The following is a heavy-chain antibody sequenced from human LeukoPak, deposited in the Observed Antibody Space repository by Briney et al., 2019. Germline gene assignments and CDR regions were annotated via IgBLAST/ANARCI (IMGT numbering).Heavy chain of an antibody. Sequence: SETLSLTCAVYGGSFSGYYWSWIRQPPGKGLEWIGEINHSGSTNYNPSLKSRVTISVDTSRNQFSLKLSSVTAADTAVYYCARETYDFWSGYYFDYWGQGTLVTVSS. J-gene: IGHJ4*02. V-gene: IGHV4-34*01. CDR3: ARETYDFWSGYYFDY. CDR2: INHSGST. CDR1: GGSFSGYY. D-gene: IGHD3-3*01.